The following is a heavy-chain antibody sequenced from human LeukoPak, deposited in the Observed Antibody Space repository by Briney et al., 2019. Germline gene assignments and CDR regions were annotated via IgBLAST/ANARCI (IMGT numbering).Heavy chain of an antibody. CDR2: IRSKAYGGTT. J-gene: IGHJ4*02. V-gene: IGHV3-49*04. CDR1: GFXFGDYA. D-gene: IGHD5-12*01. Sequence: GGSLRLSCTTSGFXFGDYAISWVRQAPGKGLEWVGFIRSKAYGGTTEYAASVKGRFTISRDDSESIAYLQMNSLKTEDTAVYYCTRVGYSAYDFGLDNWGQGTLVTVSS. CDR3: TRVGYSAYDFGLDN.